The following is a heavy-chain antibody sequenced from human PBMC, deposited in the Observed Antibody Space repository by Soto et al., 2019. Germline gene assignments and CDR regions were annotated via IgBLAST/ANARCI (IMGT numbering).Heavy chain of an antibody. CDR2: IKQDGSEK. CDR1: GFTFSSYW. CDR3: ASTVSTSSYVEL. J-gene: IGHJ2*01. V-gene: IGHV3-7*01. Sequence: EVQLVESGGGLVQPGGSLRLSCAASGFTFSSYWMSWVRQAPGKGLEWVANIKQDGSEKYYVDSVKGPFTISSDNAKNSLYLQMNSRRAEDTAVYYCASTVSTSSYVELWGRGTLVTVSS. D-gene: IGHD2-2*01.